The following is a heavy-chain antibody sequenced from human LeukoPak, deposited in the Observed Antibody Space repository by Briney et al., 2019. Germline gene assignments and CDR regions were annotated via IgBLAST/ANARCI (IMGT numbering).Heavy chain of an antibody. CDR2: MNPNSGNT. J-gene: IGHJ5*02. D-gene: IGHD6-19*01. CDR3: ARARSGSGWYWFDP. CDR1: GYTFTSYD. V-gene: IGHV1-8*01. Sequence: GASVKVSCKASGYTFTSYDINWVRQATGQGLEWMGWMNPNSGNTGYAQKFQGRVTMTRNTSISTAYMELSSLRSEDTAVYYCARARSGSGWYWFDPWGQGTLVIVSS.